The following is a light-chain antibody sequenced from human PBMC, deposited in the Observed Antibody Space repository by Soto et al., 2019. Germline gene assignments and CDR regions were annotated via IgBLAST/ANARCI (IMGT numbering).Light chain of an antibody. CDR3: KSYTGINNWV. Sequence: QLVLTQPPSASGSPGQSVTISCTGTSSDVGGYNYVSWYQQHPGKAPKVMIYEVNKRPSGVPDRFSGSKSGNTASLTVSGLQAEDEADYYCKSYTGINNWVFGGGTKLTVL. CDR1: SSDVGGYNY. J-gene: IGLJ3*02. V-gene: IGLV2-8*01. CDR2: EVN.